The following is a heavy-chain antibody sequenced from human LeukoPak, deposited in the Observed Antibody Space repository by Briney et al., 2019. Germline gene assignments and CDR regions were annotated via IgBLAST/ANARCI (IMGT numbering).Heavy chain of an antibody. J-gene: IGHJ6*02. D-gene: IGHD6-19*01. CDR2: IIPILGIA. CDR3: ARSTVAGTVGYYGMDV. V-gene: IGHV1-69*04. Sequence: SVKVSCKASGGTFSSYAISWVRQAPGQGLEWMGRIIPILGIANYAQKFQGRVMITADKSTSTAYMELSSLRSEDTAVYYCARSTVAGTVGYYGMDVWGQGTTVTVSS. CDR1: GGTFSSYA.